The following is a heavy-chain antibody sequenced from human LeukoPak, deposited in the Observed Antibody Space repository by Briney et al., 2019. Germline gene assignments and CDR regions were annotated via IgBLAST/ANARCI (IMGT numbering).Heavy chain of an antibody. J-gene: IGHJ5*02. CDR3: ARAPGEGWFDP. D-gene: IGHD4-17*01. CDR1: GFTFSSYW. V-gene: IGHV3-7*01. CDR2: IKQDGSEK. Sequence: PGGSLRLSCAASGFTFSSYWMSWVRQAQGKGLEWVASIKQDGSEKYYVDSVKGRFTISRDNAKNSLYLQMNSLRAEDTALYYCARAPGEGWFDPWGQGTLVTVSS.